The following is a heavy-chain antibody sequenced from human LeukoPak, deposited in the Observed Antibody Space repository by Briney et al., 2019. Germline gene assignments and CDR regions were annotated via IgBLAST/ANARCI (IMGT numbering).Heavy chain of an antibody. CDR2: ISVSGGST. Sequence: PGGSLRLSCAASGFTFSSYSMNWVRQAPGRGLEWVSVISVSGGSTYYADSVKGRFTISRDNSENTLYLQMNSLRAEDTAVYYCAKDSSSWYYFDYWGQGTLVTVSS. D-gene: IGHD6-13*01. J-gene: IGHJ4*02. CDR1: GFTFSSYS. V-gene: IGHV3-23*01. CDR3: AKDSSSWYYFDY.